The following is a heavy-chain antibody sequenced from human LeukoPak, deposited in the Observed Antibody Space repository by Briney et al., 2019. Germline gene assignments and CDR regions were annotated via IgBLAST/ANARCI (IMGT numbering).Heavy chain of an antibody. D-gene: IGHD6-13*01. CDR3: ARGYPWGMAAAGTYFDY. J-gene: IGHJ4*02. CDR1: GGSFSGYY. CDR2: INHSGST. Sequence: SETLSLTCAVYGGSFSGYYWSWIRQPPGKGLEWIGEINHSGSTNYNPSLKSRVTISVDTSKNQFSLKLSSVTAADTAVYYCARGYPWGMAAAGTYFDYWGQGTLVTVSS. V-gene: IGHV4-34*01.